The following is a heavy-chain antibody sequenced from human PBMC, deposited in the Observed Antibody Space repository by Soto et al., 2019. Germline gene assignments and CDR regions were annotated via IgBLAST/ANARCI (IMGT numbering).Heavy chain of an antibody. Sequence: LXLSCAASVFTFSRYAMSWVRQAPGKGLEWVSAISGSGGSTYYADSVKGRFTISRDNSKNTLYLQMNSLRAEDTAVYYCAKGDSSGYSTPIDYWGQGTMVTVS. V-gene: IGHV3-23*01. J-gene: IGHJ4*02. D-gene: IGHD3-22*01. CDR3: AKGDSSGYSTPIDY. CDR2: ISGSGGST. CDR1: VFTFSRYA.